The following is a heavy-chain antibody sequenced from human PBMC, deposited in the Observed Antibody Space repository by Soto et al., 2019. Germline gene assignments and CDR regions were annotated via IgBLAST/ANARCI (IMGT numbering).Heavy chain of an antibody. CDR1: GFTFSGSA. Sequence: EVQLVESGGGLVQPGGSLKLSCAASGFTFSGSAMHWVRQASGKGLEWVGRIRSKANSYATAYAASVKGRFTISRDDSKNTAYLLMNSLKTEDTAVYYCTRLHSNDYWGQGTLVTVSS. CDR3: TRLHSNDY. J-gene: IGHJ4*02. CDR2: IRSKANSYAT. V-gene: IGHV3-73*02.